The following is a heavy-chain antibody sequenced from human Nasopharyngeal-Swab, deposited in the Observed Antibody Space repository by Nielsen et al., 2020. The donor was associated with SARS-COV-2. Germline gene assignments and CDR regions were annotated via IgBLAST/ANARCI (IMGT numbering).Heavy chain of an antibody. D-gene: IGHD3-10*01. V-gene: IGHV4-30-4*01. CDR2: IHHSGTT. CDR1: VGSIRSGDFY. Sequence: SETLSLTCTVSVGSIRSGDFYWSWIRQSPGKGLEWIGYIHHSGTTYYKPSLKSRVTISVDTSKNQFSLRLSSVTAADSAVYYCARDSAEHYSSGNSRFDYWGQGTLVTVSS. CDR3: ARDSAEHYSSGNSRFDY. J-gene: IGHJ4*02.